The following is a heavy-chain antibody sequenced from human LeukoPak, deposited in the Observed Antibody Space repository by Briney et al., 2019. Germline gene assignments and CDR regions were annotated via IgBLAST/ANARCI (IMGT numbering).Heavy chain of an antibody. CDR1: GFTFSSYG. D-gene: IGHD3-16*01. V-gene: IGHV3-33*01. Sequence: GGSLRLSCAASGFTFSSYGMHWVRQAPGKGLEWVAAIWYDGSNTYYADSVKGRFTISRDNSKNTLYLQMNSLRAEDTAVYYCARDVGGAISYYFDSWGEGNLFSVSS. CDR3: ARDVGGAISYYFDS. J-gene: IGHJ4*02. CDR2: IWYDGSNT.